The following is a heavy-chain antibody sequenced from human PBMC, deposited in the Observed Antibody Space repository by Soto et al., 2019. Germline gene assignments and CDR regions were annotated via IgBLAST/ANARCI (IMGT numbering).Heavy chain of an antibody. J-gene: IGHJ4*01. V-gene: IGHV3-66*01. CDR1: GFTVRGNY. Sequence: GSLRLSCAVSGFTVRGNYMSWVRPAPGKGLEWVSTISGGGRTFYADSVRDRFTISRDNSKNTLYLQMNSLRAEDSALYHCARFVTYYYDTGGHYYDYWGRGTLVTVSS. CDR3: ARFVTYYYDTGGHYYDY. CDR2: ISGGGRT. D-gene: IGHD3-22*01.